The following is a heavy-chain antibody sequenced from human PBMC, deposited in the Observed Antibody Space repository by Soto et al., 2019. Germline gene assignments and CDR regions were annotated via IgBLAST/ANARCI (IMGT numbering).Heavy chain of an antibody. J-gene: IGHJ3*02. CDR2: IYPGDSDT. CDR1: GYSFTSYW. CDR3: ARLLQDIVVVPAAPRGAFDI. V-gene: IGHV5-51*01. Sequence: PGESLKISCKGSGYSFTSYWIGWVRQMPGKGLEWMGIIYPGDSDTRYSPSFQGQVTISADKSISTAYLQWSSLKASDTAMYYCARLLQDIVVVPAAPRGAFDIWGQGTMVTVSS. D-gene: IGHD2-2*01.